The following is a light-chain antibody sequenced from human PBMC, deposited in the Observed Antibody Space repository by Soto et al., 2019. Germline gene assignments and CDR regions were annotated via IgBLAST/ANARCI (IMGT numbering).Light chain of an antibody. CDR3: AAWDDSLNGMI. CDR1: SSNIGSNT. CDR2: SNN. Sequence: QSVLTQPPSAPGTPGQRVTISCSGSSSNIGSNTVNWYQQLPGTAPKLLIYSNNRRPSGVPDRFSASKSGTSASLAISGLQSDDEADYYCAAWDDSLNGMIFGGGTKVTVL. V-gene: IGLV1-44*01. J-gene: IGLJ2*01.